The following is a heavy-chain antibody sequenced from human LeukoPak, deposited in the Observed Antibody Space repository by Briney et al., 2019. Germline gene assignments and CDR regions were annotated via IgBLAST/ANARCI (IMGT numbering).Heavy chain of an antibody. CDR3: ASSVRGHCSGGSCYSPAYWYFDL. Sequence: PGGSLRLSCAASGFTFSSYAMHWVRQAPGKGLECVAVISYDGSNKYYADSVKGRFTISRDNSKNTLYLQMNSLRAEDTAVYYCASSVRGHCSGGSCYSPAYWYFDLWGRGTLVTVSS. J-gene: IGHJ2*01. CDR2: ISYDGSNK. V-gene: IGHV3-30*04. D-gene: IGHD2-15*01. CDR1: GFTFSSYA.